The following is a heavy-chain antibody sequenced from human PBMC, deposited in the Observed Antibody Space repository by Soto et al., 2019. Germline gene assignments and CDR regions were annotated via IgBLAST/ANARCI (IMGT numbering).Heavy chain of an antibody. V-gene: IGHV1-18*01. Sequence: GASVKVSCKASGYTFTIYGIIWVRQAPGQGLEWMGWISAYNGNTNYAQKLQGRVTMTTDTSTSTAYMELRSLRSDDTAVYYCARVYDFWSGHNWFDPWGQGTLVTVSS. D-gene: IGHD3-3*01. CDR1: GYTFTIYG. CDR3: ARVYDFWSGHNWFDP. J-gene: IGHJ5*02. CDR2: ISAYNGNT.